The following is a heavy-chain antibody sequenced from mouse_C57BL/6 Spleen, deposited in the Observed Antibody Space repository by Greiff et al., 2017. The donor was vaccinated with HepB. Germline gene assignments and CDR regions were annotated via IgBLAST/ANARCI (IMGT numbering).Heavy chain of an antibody. Sequence: EVQRVESEGGLVQPGSSMKLSCTASGFTFSDYYMAWVRQVPEKGLEWVANINYDGSSTYYLDSLKSRFIISRDNAKNILYLQMSSLKSEDTATYYCARDQEYYFDYWGQGTTLTVSS. V-gene: IGHV5-16*01. CDR3: ARDQEYYFDY. CDR1: GFTFSDYY. J-gene: IGHJ2*01. CDR2: INYDGSST. D-gene: IGHD3-2*02.